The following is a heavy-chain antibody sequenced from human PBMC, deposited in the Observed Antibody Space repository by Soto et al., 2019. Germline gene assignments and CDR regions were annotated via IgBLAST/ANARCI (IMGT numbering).Heavy chain of an antibody. V-gene: IGHV4-59*01. CDR1: GGSIRDYF. CDR2: ISSSGTV. D-gene: IGHD1-7*01. CDR3: ARDRKLELPGNYYYYGMDV. Sequence: SETLSLTCSFSGGSIRDYFWTWLRQSPGRGLEWIGYISSSGTVKYNSSLKSRVTISLDRSRNQFSLKLSSVTAAGTAVYFCARDRKLELPGNYYYYGMDVWGQGTTVTVSS. J-gene: IGHJ6*02.